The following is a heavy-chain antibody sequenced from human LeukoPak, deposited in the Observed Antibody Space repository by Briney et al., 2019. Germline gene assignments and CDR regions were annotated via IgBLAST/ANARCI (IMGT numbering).Heavy chain of an antibody. D-gene: IGHD6-6*01. J-gene: IGHJ4*02. Sequence: PSETLSLTCTVSGGSTNTSSYYWGWIRQPPGKGLEWIGSIYHSGSTYYNPSLKGRVTISVDTSKNQFSLNLSSVTAADTAIYYCTRQYSVSSTDYWGQGTLVTVSS. CDR1: GGSTNTSSYY. CDR3: TRQYSVSSTDY. CDR2: IYHSGST. V-gene: IGHV4-39*01.